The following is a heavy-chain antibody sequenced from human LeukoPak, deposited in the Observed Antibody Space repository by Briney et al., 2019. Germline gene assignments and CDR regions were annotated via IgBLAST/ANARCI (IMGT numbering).Heavy chain of an antibody. CDR1: GGSINSYY. CDR3: ARHGCGGTNCYSAPYYLDY. CDR2: IYSSVST. V-gene: IGHV4-59*08. Sequence: PSETLSLTCTVSGGSINSYYWSAIRPPPGEGLGWLGYIYSSVSTNYNPSLKSRVTISVDTSKNQFSLKLSSVTAADTAVYYCARHGCGGTNCYSAPYYLDYWGQGTLVTVSS. J-gene: IGHJ4*02. D-gene: IGHD2-2*01.